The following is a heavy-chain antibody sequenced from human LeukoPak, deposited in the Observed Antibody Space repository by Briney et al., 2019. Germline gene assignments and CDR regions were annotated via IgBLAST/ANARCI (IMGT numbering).Heavy chain of an antibody. Sequence: GGSLRLSCAASGFTVSSNYMSWVRQAPGKGLEWVSVIYSGGSTYYADSVKGRFTISRDNSKNTLYLQMNSLRAEDTAVYYCASYSSSWYYPNYYMDVWGKGTTVTVSS. V-gene: IGHV3-53*05. CDR2: IYSGGST. J-gene: IGHJ6*03. CDR1: GFTVSSNY. CDR3: ASYSSSWYYPNYYMDV. D-gene: IGHD6-13*01.